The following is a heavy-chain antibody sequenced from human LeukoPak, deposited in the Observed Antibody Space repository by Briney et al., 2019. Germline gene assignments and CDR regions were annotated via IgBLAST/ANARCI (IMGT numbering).Heavy chain of an antibody. CDR3: VTAAHFDY. CDR2: IYAGDSDT. D-gene: IGHD6-13*01. Sequence: GESLKISCKDSGYRFTNHWIGWVRQMPGKGLEWMAIIYAGDSDTRYSPSLQGQVTISVDKSISTAYLQWSSLKASDTAIYYCVTAAHFDYWGQGTLVTVSS. J-gene: IGHJ4*02. V-gene: IGHV5-51*01. CDR1: GYRFTNHW.